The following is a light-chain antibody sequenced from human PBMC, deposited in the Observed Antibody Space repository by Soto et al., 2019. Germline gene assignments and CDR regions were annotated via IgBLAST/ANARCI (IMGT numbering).Light chain of an antibody. Sequence: EIVLTQSPGTLSLSPGERATLSCRASQNVDSSYLAWYQQKPGQAPRLLTYGAYSRAAGIPDRFSGGGSGTDFTLTISRLEPEDFAVYYCQYAGTFGQGTKVDIK. CDR1: QNVDSSY. CDR3: QYAGT. J-gene: IGKJ1*01. CDR2: GAY. V-gene: IGKV3-20*01.